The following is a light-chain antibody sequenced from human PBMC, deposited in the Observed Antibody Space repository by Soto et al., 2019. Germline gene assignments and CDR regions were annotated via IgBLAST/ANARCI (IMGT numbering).Light chain of an antibody. CDR3: QQHGSSPLT. J-gene: IGKJ4*01. V-gene: IGKV3-20*01. CDR2: AAS. CDR1: QSVGTSY. Sequence: EIVLTQSPGTLSLSPGERATLSCMASQSVGTSYLAWYQQKPGQAPRLLIYAASSRATGIPDRFTGSGSGTDFALTISRLEPEDFAVYFCQQHGSSPLTFGGGTKVDI.